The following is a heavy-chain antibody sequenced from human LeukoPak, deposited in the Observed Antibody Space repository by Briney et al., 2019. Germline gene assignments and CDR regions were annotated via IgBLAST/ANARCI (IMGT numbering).Heavy chain of an antibody. D-gene: IGHD3-3*01. Sequence: PGGSLRLSCAASGFTFSTYAMSWVRQPPGKGLEWLSTMTGSGGTTYYADYVKGRFTISRDNSKNTLYLQMTSLRVGDTAVYYCAKKPITISGSGAFDIWGQGTMVIVSS. CDR2: MTGSGGTT. CDR3: AKKPITISGSGAFDI. CDR1: GFTFSTYA. V-gene: IGHV3-23*01. J-gene: IGHJ3*02.